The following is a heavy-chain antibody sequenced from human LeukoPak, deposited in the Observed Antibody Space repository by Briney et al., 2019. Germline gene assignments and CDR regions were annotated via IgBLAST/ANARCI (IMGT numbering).Heavy chain of an antibody. D-gene: IGHD1-1*01. CDR3: VRDLMGSGSTTAYLHH. CDR1: GFTFSDYS. V-gene: IGHV3-21*01. Sequence: GGSLRLSCAASGFTFSDYSMNWVRQAPGKGLEWVSSIGRSSRHVYYAGSVKGRFTISRDNAKNSLYLQMNSLRAEDMAVYFCVRDLMGSGSTTAYLHHWGQGTLVTVSS. CDR2: IGRSSRHV. J-gene: IGHJ1*01.